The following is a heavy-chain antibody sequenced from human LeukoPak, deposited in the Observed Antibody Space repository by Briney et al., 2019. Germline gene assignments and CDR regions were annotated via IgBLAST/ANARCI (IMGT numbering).Heavy chain of an antibody. Sequence: ASVKVSCKASGYTFTSYDINWVRQATGQGLEWMGWMNPNSGNTGYAQKFQGRVTMTRNTSISTAYIELSSLRSEDTAVYYCARGRGGYNSEDYWGQGTLVTVSS. J-gene: IGHJ4*02. V-gene: IGHV1-8*01. CDR1: GYTFTSYD. CDR2: MNPNSGNT. CDR3: ARGRGGYNSEDY. D-gene: IGHD5-24*01.